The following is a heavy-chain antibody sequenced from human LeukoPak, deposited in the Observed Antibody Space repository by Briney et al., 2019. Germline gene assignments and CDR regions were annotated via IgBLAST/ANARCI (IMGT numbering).Heavy chain of an antibody. CDR2: ISSSSSYI. D-gene: IGHD6-13*01. V-gene: IGHV3-21*01. J-gene: IGHJ6*03. Sequence: GGSLRLSCAASGFTFDDYAMHWVRQAPGKGLEWVSSISSSSSYIYYADSVKGRFTISRDNAKNSLYLQMNSLRAEDTAVYYCARKSAAPMDVWGKGTTVTVSS. CDR1: GFTFDDYA. CDR3: ARKSAAPMDV.